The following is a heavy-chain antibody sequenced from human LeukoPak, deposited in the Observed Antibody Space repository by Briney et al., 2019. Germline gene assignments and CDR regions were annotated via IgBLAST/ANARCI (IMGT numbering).Heavy chain of an antibody. V-gene: IGHV4-4*07. CDR2: IYISGTT. Sequence: TSETLSLTCTVSGGSISSYYWSWVRQTAGKGLGWIGRIYISGTTNYNPSLKSRVTMSLDTSKNQLSLRLSSVAGADTAEYYCARDEARTGYIHYWGQGTLITVSS. CDR1: GGSISSYY. D-gene: IGHD3-9*01. J-gene: IGHJ4*02. CDR3: ARDEARTGYIHY.